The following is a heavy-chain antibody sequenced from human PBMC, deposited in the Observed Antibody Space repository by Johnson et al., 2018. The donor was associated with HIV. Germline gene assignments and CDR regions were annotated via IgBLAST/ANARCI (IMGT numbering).Heavy chain of an antibody. J-gene: IGHJ3*02. CDR1: AFTFSSYA. CDR3: ARDPSLDAVDI. V-gene: IGHV3-7*05. Sequence: VQLVESGGGVVQPGGSLRLSCAASAFTFSSYAIHWVRQAPGKGLEYVANVNQDGSAKFYVDSVKGRFTISRDNAKNSLYLQMNSLRDEDTAVYFCARDPSLDAVDIWGQGTMVTVAS. CDR2: VNQDGSAK.